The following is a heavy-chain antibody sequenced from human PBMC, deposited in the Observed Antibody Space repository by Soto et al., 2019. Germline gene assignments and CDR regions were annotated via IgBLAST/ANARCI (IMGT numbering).Heavy chain of an antibody. V-gene: IGHV4-34*01. CDR2: INHSGST. Sequence: SETLSLTCAVYGGSFSGYYWSWIRQPPGKGLEWIGEINHSGSTNYNPSLKSRVTISVDTSKNQFSLKLGSVTAADTAVYYCARLDIVVVPAAMFGANYYYYYYMDVWGKGTTVTVSS. CDR3: ARLDIVVVPAAMFGANYYYYYYMDV. J-gene: IGHJ6*03. CDR1: GGSFSGYY. D-gene: IGHD2-2*03.